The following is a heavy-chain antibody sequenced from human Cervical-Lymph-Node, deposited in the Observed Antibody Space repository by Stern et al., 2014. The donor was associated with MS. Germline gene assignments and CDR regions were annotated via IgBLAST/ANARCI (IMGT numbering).Heavy chain of an antibody. J-gene: IGHJ6*02. CDR3: ARGVPLELHGMDV. Sequence: VQLEESGAEVKTPGDSVKVSCKASGYPFTSFDIHWVRQAPGQGLEWMGWMRPKSGETSDTQEFQGRVTMTRNTSMSTAYMELSSLRPEDTAGYFCARGVPLELHGMDVWGQGTTVTVSS. D-gene: IGHD1-7*01. CDR1: GYPFTSFD. V-gene: IGHV1-8*01. CDR2: MRPKSGET.